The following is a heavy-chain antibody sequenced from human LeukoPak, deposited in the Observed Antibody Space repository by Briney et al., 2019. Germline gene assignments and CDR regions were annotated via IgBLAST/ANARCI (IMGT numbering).Heavy chain of an antibody. CDR1: GFTFSSYS. CDR3: AKATERDYFDSSGYSYFDY. D-gene: IGHD3-22*01. V-gene: IGHV3-48*01. J-gene: IGHJ4*02. CDR2: ISGSSRPI. Sequence: GGSLRLSCAASGFTFSSYSMIWVRQAPGRGLEWVSYISGSSRPIYYADSVKGRFTISRDNSKNTLYLQMNSLRAEDTAVYYCAKATERDYFDSSGYSYFDYWGQGTLVTVSS.